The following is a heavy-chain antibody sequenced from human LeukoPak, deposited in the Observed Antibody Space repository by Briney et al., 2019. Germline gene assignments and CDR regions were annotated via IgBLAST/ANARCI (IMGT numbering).Heavy chain of an antibody. V-gene: IGHV3-23*01. Sequence: PGASLRLSCAASGLTFNSYAMSWVRQAPGKGLEWVSAISGSGGNTYYADSVKGRFTISRDNSKNTLYLQMNSLRAEDTAVYYCAKAPTGYCSGGSCYHFDYWGQGTQVTVSS. CDR2: ISGSGGNT. D-gene: IGHD2-15*01. CDR3: AKAPTGYCSGGSCYHFDY. J-gene: IGHJ4*02. CDR1: GLTFNSYA.